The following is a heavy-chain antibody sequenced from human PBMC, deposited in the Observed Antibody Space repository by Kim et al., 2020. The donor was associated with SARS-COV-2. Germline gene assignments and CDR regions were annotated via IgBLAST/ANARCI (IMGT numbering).Heavy chain of an antibody. CDR2: IYYSGST. D-gene: IGHD3-10*01. CDR3: ARVSWFGEFYFDY. J-gene: IGHJ4*02. V-gene: IGHV4-59*01. CDR1: GGSISSYY. Sequence: SETLSLTCTVSGGSISSYYWSWIRQPPGKGLEWIGYIYYSGSTNYNPSLTSRVTISVDTSKNQFSLKLSSVTAADTAVYYCARVSWFGEFYFDYWGQGTLVTVSS.